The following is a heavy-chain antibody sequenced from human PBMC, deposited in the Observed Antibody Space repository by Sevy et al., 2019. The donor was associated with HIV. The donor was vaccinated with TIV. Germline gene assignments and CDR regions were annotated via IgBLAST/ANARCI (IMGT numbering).Heavy chain of an antibody. CDR1: GFTFSSYG. J-gene: IGHJ4*02. Sequence: GGSLRLSCAASGFTFSSYGMHWVRQAPGKGLEWVAFIRYDGSNKYYADSVKGRFTISRDNSKNTLYRQMNSLRAEDTAVYYCAKAPTPPWAVAGEAYYFDYWGQGTLVTVSS. CDR3: AKAPTPPWAVAGEAYYFDY. CDR2: IRYDGSNK. D-gene: IGHD6-19*01. V-gene: IGHV3-30*02.